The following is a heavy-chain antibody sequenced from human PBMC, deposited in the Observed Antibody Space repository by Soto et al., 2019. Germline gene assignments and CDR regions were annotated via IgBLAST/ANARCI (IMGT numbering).Heavy chain of an antibody. CDR1: GYTFSGYY. V-gene: IGHV1-2*04. Sequence: ASVKVSCKASGYTFSGYYLHWVRQAPGQGLEWVGWINPYTGGTSYAQKFQGWVTMTRDTSISTVYMELSSLKSDDTAVYYCARDRAYQEIAAHPYFDSWGQGNLVTVSS. CDR2: INPYTGGT. J-gene: IGHJ4*01. D-gene: IGHD2-2*01. CDR3: ARDRAYQEIAAHPYFDS.